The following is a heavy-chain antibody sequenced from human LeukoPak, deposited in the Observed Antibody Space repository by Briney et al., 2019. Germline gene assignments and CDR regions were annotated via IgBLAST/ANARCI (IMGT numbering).Heavy chain of an antibody. J-gene: IGHJ4*02. CDR3: ARDWSSTSRVHFDY. Sequence: GASVKVSCKASGYTFTSYGISWVRQAPGQGLEWMGWISAYNGNTNYAQKLQGRVTMTTDTSTSTAYMELRSLSSDDTAVYYCARDWSSTSRVHFDYWGQGTLVTVPS. CDR1: GYTFTSYG. V-gene: IGHV1-18*01. D-gene: IGHD2-2*01. CDR2: ISAYNGNT.